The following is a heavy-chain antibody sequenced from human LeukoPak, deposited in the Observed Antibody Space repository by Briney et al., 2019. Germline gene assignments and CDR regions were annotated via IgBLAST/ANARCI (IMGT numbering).Heavy chain of an antibody. V-gene: IGHV4-39*07. CDR2: IYYSGST. CDR1: GGSISSSSYY. J-gene: IGHJ6*02. Sequence: PSETLSLTCTVSGGSISSSSYYWGWIRQPPGKGLEWIGSIYYSGSTYYNPSLKSRVTISVDTSKNQFSLKLSSVTAADTAVYYCARDPISTFYSYGKNYYYGMDVWGQGTTVTVSS. CDR3: ARDPISTFYSYGKNYYYGMDV. D-gene: IGHD5-18*01.